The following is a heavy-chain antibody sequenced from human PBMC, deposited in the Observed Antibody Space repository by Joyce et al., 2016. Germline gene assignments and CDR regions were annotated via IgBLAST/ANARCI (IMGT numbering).Heavy chain of an antibody. CDR2: LSGRGDTT. Sequence: QLLESGDTLVQPGGSLRLSCAASGFHFSSYSMTWVRQAPGRRLEWVSSLSGRGDTTLYADSRKGRCTIARDNSKNTLYRQMWSLRAEDTAVYYCATDPNGDFFGAYDNWGQGTMVTVSS. CDR1: GFHFSSYS. D-gene: IGHD4-17*01. CDR3: ATDPNGDFFGAYDN. J-gene: IGHJ3*02. V-gene: IGHV3-23*01.